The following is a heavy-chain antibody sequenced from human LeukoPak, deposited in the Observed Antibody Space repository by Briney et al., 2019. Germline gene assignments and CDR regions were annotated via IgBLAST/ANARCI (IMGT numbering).Heavy chain of an antibody. Sequence: ASVKVSCKASGYTFTGYYMHWVRQAPGQGLEWMGRINPDSGGTNYAQKFQGRVTMTRDTSISTAYMEVSRLRSDDTAVYYCGREVSGPRGLLYYYYMDVWGRGTTVTVSS. D-gene: IGHD5/OR15-5a*01. J-gene: IGHJ6*03. CDR3: GREVSGPRGLLYYYYMDV. CDR1: GYTFTGYY. CDR2: INPDSGGT. V-gene: IGHV1-2*06.